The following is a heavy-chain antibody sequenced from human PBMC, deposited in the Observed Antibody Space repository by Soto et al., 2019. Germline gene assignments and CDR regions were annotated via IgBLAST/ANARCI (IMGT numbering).Heavy chain of an antibody. CDR1: GGSISSSNW. CDR3: ASIVPDSTGYSYGEDFDY. D-gene: IGHD5-18*01. Sequence: SETLSLTCAVSGGSISSSNWWSWVRQPPGKGLEWIGEIYHSGSTNYNPSLKSRVTISVDKSKNQFSLKLSSVTAADTAVYYCASIVPDSTGYSYGEDFDYWGQGTLVTVSS. V-gene: IGHV4-4*02. CDR2: IYHSGST. J-gene: IGHJ4*02.